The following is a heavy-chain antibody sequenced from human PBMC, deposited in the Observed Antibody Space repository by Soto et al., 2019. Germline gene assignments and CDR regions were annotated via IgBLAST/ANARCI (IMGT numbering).Heavy chain of an antibody. CDR2: IRSKAYGGTT. J-gene: IGHJ6*02. CDR3: TSDNWNYADYYYGMDV. D-gene: IGHD1-7*01. CDR1: GFTFGDYA. Sequence: PGGSLRLSCTASGFTFGDYAMSWVRQAPGKGLEWVGFIRSKAYGGTTEYAASVKGRFTISRDDSKSIAYLQMNSLKTEDTAVYYCTSDNWNYADYYYGMDVWGQGTKVTV. V-gene: IGHV3-49*04.